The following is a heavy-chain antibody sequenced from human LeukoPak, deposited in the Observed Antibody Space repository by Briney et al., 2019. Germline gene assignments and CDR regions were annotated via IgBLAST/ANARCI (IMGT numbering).Heavy chain of an antibody. V-gene: IGHV3-53*04. J-gene: IGHJ4*02. CDR2: VYSGGSI. CDR3: ARSYNSAWLDY. CDR1: GFTFSYTW. D-gene: IGHD6-19*01. Sequence: GGSLRLSCAASGFTFSYTWMSWVRQAPGKGLEWVSIVYSGGSIYYADSVKGRFTTSRHDSNNTLDLQMNSLRTEDTAMYYCARSYNSAWLDYWGQGTLVTVSS.